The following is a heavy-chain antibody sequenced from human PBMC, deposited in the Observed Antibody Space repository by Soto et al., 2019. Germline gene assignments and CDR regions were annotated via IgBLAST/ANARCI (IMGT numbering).Heavy chain of an antibody. V-gene: IGHV4-31*03. Sequence: QVQLQESGPGLVKPSQTLSLTCTVSGGSISSGGYYWSWIRQHPGKGLEWIGYISYSGSTYYNPSLKRRFTLSVATSKNQLSLKLSSLTAAGTAVYYCARSLGVAAAGLFDYWGQGSLVTVSP. CDR2: ISYSGST. J-gene: IGHJ4*02. D-gene: IGHD6-13*01. CDR3: ARSLGVAAAGLFDY. CDR1: GGSISSGGYY.